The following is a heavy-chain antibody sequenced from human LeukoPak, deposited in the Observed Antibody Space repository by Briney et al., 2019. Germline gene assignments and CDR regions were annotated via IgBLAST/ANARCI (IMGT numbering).Heavy chain of an antibody. CDR1: GFSFNSYA. J-gene: IGHJ4*02. V-gene: IGHV3-30-3*01. CDR2: ISYDGSIN. D-gene: IGHD2-15*01. Sequence: GRSLRLSCAASGFSFNSYAVHWVRQAPGKGLEWVAVISYDGSINFYAASVKGRFTISRDNSKNTLYLQKNSLRTEDTALYFCARDRRYCGGGSCYFDYFFDYWGQGTLVTVSS. CDR3: ARDRRYCGGGSCYFDYFFDY.